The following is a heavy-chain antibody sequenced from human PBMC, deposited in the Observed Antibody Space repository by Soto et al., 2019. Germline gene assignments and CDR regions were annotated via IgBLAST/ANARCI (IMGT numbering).Heavy chain of an antibody. CDR1: GFSLSNARMG. J-gene: IGHJ4*02. CDR2: IFSNDEK. CDR3: ARMGITMVRGVMSPYYFDY. D-gene: IGHD3-10*01. V-gene: IGHV2-26*01. Sequence: SGPTLVNPTETLTLTCTVSGFSLSNARMGVSWIRQPPGKALEWLAHIFSNDEKSYSTSLKSRLTISKDTSKSQVVLTMTNMDPVDTATYYCARMGITMVRGVMSPYYFDYWGQGTLVTVS.